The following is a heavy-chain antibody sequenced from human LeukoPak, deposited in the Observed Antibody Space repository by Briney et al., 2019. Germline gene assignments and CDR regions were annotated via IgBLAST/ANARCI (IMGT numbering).Heavy chain of an antibody. Sequence: GASVKVSCKASGYTFTGYYMHWVRQAPGQGLEWMGWINPNSGGTNYAQKFQGRVTMTRDTSISTAYMDLSRLTSNDTAVYYCARPIGVAGTRTPLFDYWGQGTLVTVSS. J-gene: IGHJ4*02. CDR2: INPNSGGT. CDR3: ARPIGVAGTRTPLFDY. V-gene: IGHV1-2*02. CDR1: GYTFTGYY. D-gene: IGHD6-19*01.